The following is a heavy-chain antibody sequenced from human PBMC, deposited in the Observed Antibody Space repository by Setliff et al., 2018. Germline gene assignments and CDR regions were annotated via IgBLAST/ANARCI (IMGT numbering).Heavy chain of an antibody. CDR1: GYSFTSYW. Sequence: GESLKISCKGSGYSFTSYWIGWVRQMPGKGLEWMGIIYPGDSDTRYSPSFQGQVTISADKSISTAYLQWSSLKASDTAMYYCARAPYDSSGYGAFDIWGQGTMVTVSS. CDR2: IYPGDSDT. CDR3: ARAPYDSSGYGAFDI. V-gene: IGHV5-51*01. D-gene: IGHD3-22*01. J-gene: IGHJ3*02.